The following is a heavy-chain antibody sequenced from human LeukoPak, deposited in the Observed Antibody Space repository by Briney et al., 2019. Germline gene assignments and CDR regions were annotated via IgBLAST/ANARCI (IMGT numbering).Heavy chain of an antibody. V-gene: IGHV4-34*01. J-gene: IGHJ4*02. CDR2: INHSGST. CDR1: GGSFSGYY. Sequence: AETLSLTCAVYGGSFSGYYWSWIRQPPGKGLEWIGEINHSGSTNYNPSLKSRVTISVDTSKNQFSLKLSSVTAADTAVYYCARARSSSGYYTLFDYWGQGTLVTVSS. CDR3: ARARSSSGYYTLFDY. D-gene: IGHD3-22*01.